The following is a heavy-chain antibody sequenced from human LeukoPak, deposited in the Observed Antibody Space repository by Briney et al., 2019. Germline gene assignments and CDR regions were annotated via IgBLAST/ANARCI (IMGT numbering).Heavy chain of an antibody. Sequence: GGSLRLSCTASGFTFGDYAMRWFRQAPGKGLEWGGFIRSKAYGGTKGYAEFVKGRLTLSRADSKSIANLQMNSLKTEETAVYHCTREVVPGYWSGGRCYCLQQWGEGTLLTVSS. CDR1: GFTFGDYA. V-gene: IGHV3-49*03. D-gene: IGHD2-15*01. CDR3: TREVVPGYWSGGRCYCLQQ. J-gene: IGHJ1*01. CDR2: IRSKAYGGTK.